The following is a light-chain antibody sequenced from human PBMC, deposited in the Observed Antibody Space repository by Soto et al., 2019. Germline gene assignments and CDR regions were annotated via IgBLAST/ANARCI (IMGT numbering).Light chain of an antibody. V-gene: IGKV3-20*01. CDR2: GSS. J-gene: IGKJ4*01. CDR3: QQYGYEPLT. Sequence: EIVLTQSPGTLSLSPGQGATPSCRASQNIRSNYVAWYQQKPGQAPRLLIFGSSSTATGIPDRFSASGSGADFSLTISRLEPEDFGVYYCQQYGYEPLTFGGGTKVDIK. CDR1: QNIRSNY.